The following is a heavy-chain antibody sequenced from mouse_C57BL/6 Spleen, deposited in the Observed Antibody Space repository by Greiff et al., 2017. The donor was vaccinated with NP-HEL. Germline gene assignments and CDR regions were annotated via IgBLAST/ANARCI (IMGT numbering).Heavy chain of an antibody. CDR3: ARSRSHYYAMDY. Sequence: QVQLKQPGAELVRPGSSVKLSCKASGYTFTSYWMDWVKQRPGQGLEWIGNIYPSDSETHYNQKFKDKATLTVDKSSSTAYMQLSSLTSEDSAVYYCARSRSHYYAMDYWGQGTSVTVSS. CDR2: IYPSDSET. V-gene: IGHV1-61*01. CDR1: GYTFTSYW. D-gene: IGHD6-2*01. J-gene: IGHJ4*01.